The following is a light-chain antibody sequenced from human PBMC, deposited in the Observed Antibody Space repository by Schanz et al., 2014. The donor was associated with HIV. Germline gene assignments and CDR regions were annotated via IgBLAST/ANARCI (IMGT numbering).Light chain of an antibody. CDR3: CSYAGSTTFYV. V-gene: IGLV2-23*01. CDR2: EDS. CDR1: STDVGTYNL. Sequence: QSVLTQPASVSGSPGQSITISCTGTSTDVGTYNLVSWYQQHPGTAPKVIIYEDSKRSSGISHRFSGSKSGNTASLTIVGLQPEDEADYYCCSYAGSTTFYVFATGTKLTVL. J-gene: IGLJ1*01.